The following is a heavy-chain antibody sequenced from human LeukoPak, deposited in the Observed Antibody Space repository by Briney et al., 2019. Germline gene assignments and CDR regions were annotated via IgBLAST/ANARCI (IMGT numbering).Heavy chain of an antibody. D-gene: IGHD3-10*01. CDR1: GYTFTSYG. Sequence: GASVKVSCKASGYTFTSYGISWVRQAPGQGLEWMGWISAYNGNTNYAQKLQGRVTMTTDTSTSTACMELRSLRSDDTAVYYCARKGHPRRGYYYMDVWGKGTTVTVSS. CDR3: ARKGHPRRGYYYMDV. V-gene: IGHV1-18*01. CDR2: ISAYNGNT. J-gene: IGHJ6*03.